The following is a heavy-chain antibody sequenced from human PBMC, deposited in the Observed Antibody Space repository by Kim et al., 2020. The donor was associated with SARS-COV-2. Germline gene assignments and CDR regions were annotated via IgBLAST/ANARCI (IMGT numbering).Heavy chain of an antibody. D-gene: IGHD3-22*01. J-gene: IGHJ4*02. Sequence: YYADPETGRFPISRDNSNDTLYLQLNSLRAEDTAVYYCARADSNGYYFDYWGQGTLVTVSS. V-gene: IGHV3-30*01. CDR3: ARADSNGYYFDY.